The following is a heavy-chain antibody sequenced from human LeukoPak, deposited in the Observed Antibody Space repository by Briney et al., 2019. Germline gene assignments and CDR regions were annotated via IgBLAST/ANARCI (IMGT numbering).Heavy chain of an antibody. CDR2: IYYSGST. D-gene: IGHD5-12*01. CDR1: SGSISSYY. CDR3: ARDLRAHVAYYYYGMDA. V-gene: IGHV4-59*01. Sequence: PSETLSLTCTVSSGSISSYYWSWIRQPPGKGLEWIGYIYYSGSTNYNPSLKSRVTISVDTSKNQFSLKLSSVTAADTAVYYGARDLRAHVAYYYYGMDAWGQGTTVTVSS. J-gene: IGHJ6*02.